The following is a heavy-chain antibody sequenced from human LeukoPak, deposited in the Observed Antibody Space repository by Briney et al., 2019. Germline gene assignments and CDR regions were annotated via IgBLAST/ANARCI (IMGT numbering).Heavy chain of an antibody. CDR3: VREGYYDSSGYLGVFDY. V-gene: IGHV3-48*03. D-gene: IGHD3-22*01. J-gene: IGHJ4*02. CDR2: ISDSGSTK. Sequence: LSLTCAVYGGSFSGYYWNWVRQAPGKGLEWVSYISDSGSTKSYADSVKGRFTISRDNAKNSMYLQMNSLRAEDTAFYYCVREGYYDSSGYLGVFDYWGQGTLVTASS. CDR1: GGSFSGYY.